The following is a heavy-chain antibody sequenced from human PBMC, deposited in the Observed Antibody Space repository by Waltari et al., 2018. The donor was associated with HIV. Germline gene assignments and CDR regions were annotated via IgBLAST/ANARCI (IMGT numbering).Heavy chain of an antibody. Sequence: QVRLVESGGGVVQPGRSLRLSCVASALTFSDDAFHWVRQAPGKGLEWLAIISYDGKKQYYADSVKGRFTISRDNSKDTLYLQMNSLRAEDTAVYFCARDSSISSRHYFYSNGMDVWGQGTTVIVSS. V-gene: IGHV3-30*04. D-gene: IGHD6-6*01. CDR2: ISYDGKKQ. CDR3: ARDSSISSRHYFYSNGMDV. J-gene: IGHJ6*02. CDR1: ALTFSDDA.